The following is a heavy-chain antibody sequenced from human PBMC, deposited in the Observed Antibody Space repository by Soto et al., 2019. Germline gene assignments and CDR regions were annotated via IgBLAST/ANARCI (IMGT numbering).Heavy chain of an antibody. CDR1: GFTFSSYG. CDR2: IWYDGSNK. J-gene: IGHJ2*01. D-gene: IGHD6-19*01. V-gene: IGHV3-33*01. CDR3: ARVPGYSSGWYWYFDL. Sequence: QVQLVESGGGVVQPGRSLRLSCAASGFTFSSYGMHWVRQAPGKGLEWVAVIWYDGSNKYYADSVKGRFTISRDNSKNTVHLQMTSLRAEETAVYYCARVPGYSSGWYWYFDLWGRGTLVTVSS.